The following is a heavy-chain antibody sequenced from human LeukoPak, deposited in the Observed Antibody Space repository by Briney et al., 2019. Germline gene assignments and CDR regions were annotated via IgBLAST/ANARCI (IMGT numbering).Heavy chain of an antibody. CDR2: IYYSGST. D-gene: IGHD1-26*01. CDR1: GGSISSYY. Sequence: SETLSLTCTVSGGSISSYYWSWIRQPPGKGLEWIGYIYYSGSTNYSPSLKSRLTISVDTSKNQFSLKLSSVTAADTAVYYCARGGSIVGATPHDTFDIWGQGTMVTVSS. V-gene: IGHV4-59*01. J-gene: IGHJ3*02. CDR3: ARGGSIVGATPHDTFDI.